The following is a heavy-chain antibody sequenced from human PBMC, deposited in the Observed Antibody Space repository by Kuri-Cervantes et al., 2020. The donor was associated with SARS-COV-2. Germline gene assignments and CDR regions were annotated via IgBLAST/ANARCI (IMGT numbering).Heavy chain of an antibody. V-gene: IGHV1-2*04. CDR3: ARAGFFGDYGPSHWFDP. Sequence: ASVKVSCKASGGTFSSYAISWVRQAPGQGLEWMGWINPNSGGTNYAQKFQGWVTMTRDTSISTAYMELSRLRSDDTAVYYCARAGFFGDYGPSHWFDPWGQGTLVTVSS. CDR1: GGTFSSYA. CDR2: INPNSGGT. D-gene: IGHD4-17*01. J-gene: IGHJ5*02.